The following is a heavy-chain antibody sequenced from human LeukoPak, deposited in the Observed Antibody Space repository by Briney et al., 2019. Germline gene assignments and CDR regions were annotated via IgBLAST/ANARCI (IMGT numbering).Heavy chain of an antibody. J-gene: IGHJ4*02. D-gene: IGHD4/OR15-4a*01. V-gene: IGHV4-34*01. CDR1: GGSFSGYY. Sequence: SETLSLTCAVYGGSFSGYYWSWIRQPPGKGLEWIGEINHSGSTNSNPSLKSRVTVSVDTSKNQFSLKLTSVTAADSAVYFCARGPLLGDDYDPPFRYWGQGTLVTVSS. CDR3: ARGPLLGDDYDPPFRY. CDR2: INHSGST.